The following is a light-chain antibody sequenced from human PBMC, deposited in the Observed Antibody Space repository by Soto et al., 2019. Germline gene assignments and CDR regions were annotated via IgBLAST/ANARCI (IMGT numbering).Light chain of an antibody. J-gene: IGKJ1*01. CDR3: QQSYSRVT. CDR2: AAS. Sequence: IQVTQSPSSLSASVGDGVTITCRASQSISSYVSWYQQRPGNAPKLLIYAASRLQSGVPSRFSGSRSGTDFTLTISSLQPEDFATYYCQQSYSRVTFGQGTKVDIK. V-gene: IGKV1-39*01. CDR1: QSISSY.